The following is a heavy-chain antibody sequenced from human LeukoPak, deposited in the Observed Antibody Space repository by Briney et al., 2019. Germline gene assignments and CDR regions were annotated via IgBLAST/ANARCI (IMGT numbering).Heavy chain of an antibody. D-gene: IGHD4-23*01. CDR1: GYTFTGYY. CDR3: ARDYGDGGPPR. CDR2: INPNSGGT. J-gene: IGHJ4*02. Sequence: ASVKVSCKASGYTFTGYYMYWVRQAPGQGLEWMGWINPNSGGTDYAQKFQGRVTMTWDTSISTAYMELSRLRSDDTAVYYCARDYGDGGPPRWGQGTLVTVSS. V-gene: IGHV1-2*02.